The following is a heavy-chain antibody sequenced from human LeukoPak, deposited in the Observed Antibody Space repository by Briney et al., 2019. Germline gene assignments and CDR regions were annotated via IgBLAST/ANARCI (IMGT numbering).Heavy chain of an antibody. CDR1: GYTFSTYP. CDR3: VRGIDTTGYFNY. Sequence: ASVKVSCTASGYTFSTYPINRVRQAPGQGLEWMGWINTNTGSPTYAQGLTGRFVFSLDTSVSTAFLQINSLKAKDTALYYCVRGIDTTGYFNYWGQGTLVTVSS. CDR2: INTNTGSP. V-gene: IGHV7-4-1*02. J-gene: IGHJ4*02. D-gene: IGHD3-22*01.